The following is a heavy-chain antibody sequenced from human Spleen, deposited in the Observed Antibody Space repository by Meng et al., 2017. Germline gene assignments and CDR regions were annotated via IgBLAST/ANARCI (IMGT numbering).Heavy chain of an antibody. D-gene: IGHD3-22*01. CDR1: GSSVSSGSYY. Sequence: VQRREPGPGLVRPSGTLALTCTVSGSSVSSGSYYWSWIRQPPGKGLEWIGYIYYSGSTKYNPSLKSRVTISVDTSKHQFSLKLSSVTAADTAVYYCARLNYYDSSGYPSWGQGTLVTVSS. J-gene: IGHJ5*02. CDR3: ARLNYYDSSGYPS. V-gene: IGHV4-61*01. CDR2: IYYSGST.